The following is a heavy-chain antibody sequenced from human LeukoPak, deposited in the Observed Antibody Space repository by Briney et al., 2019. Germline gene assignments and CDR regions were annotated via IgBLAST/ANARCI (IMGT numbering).Heavy chain of an antibody. D-gene: IGHD3-22*01. V-gene: IGHV1-24*01. J-gene: IGHJ4*02. CDR1: GYTLTELS. CDR2: FDPEDGET. Sequence: ASVKVSCKVSGYTLTELSMHWVRQAPGKGLEWMGGFDPEDGETIYAQKFQGRVTMTEDTSTDTAYMELSSLRSEDTAVYYCATMDSSGYYFDYWGQGTLVTVSS. CDR3: ATMDSSGYYFDY.